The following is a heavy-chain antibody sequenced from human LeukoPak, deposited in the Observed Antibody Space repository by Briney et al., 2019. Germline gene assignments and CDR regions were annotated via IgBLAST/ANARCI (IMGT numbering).Heavy chain of an antibody. Sequence: PGGSLRLSCAASGFTFSSYAMSWVRQAPGKGLEWVSAISGSGGSTYYADSVKGRFTISRDNSKNTLYLQMNSLRAEDTAVYYCAKDLLISRIAAAGPFDSWGQGILVAVSS. CDR3: AKDLLISRIAAAGPFDS. D-gene: IGHD6-13*01. V-gene: IGHV3-23*01. CDR1: GFTFSSYA. CDR2: ISGSGGST. J-gene: IGHJ4*02.